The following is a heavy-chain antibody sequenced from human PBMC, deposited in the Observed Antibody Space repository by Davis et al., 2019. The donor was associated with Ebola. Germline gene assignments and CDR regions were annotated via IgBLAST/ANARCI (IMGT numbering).Heavy chain of an antibody. V-gene: IGHV4-39*07. CDR3: ARGRYSYGYFDY. J-gene: IGHJ4*02. Sequence: GSLRLSCAASGFTFSSYSMNWVRQPPGKGLEWIGSIYYSGSTYYNPSLKSRVTISVDTSKNQFSLKLSSVTAADTAVYYCARGRYSYGYFDYWGQGTLVTVSP. CDR1: GFTFSSYS. D-gene: IGHD5-18*01. CDR2: IYYSGST.